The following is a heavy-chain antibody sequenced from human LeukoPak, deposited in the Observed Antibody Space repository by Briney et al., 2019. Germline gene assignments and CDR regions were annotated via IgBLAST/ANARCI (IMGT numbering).Heavy chain of an antibody. CDR3: ASTYYYDSSGYFVY. D-gene: IGHD3-22*01. Sequence: ETLSLTCTVSGGSISGYYWSWIRQPPGKGLEWIGYIYYSGSTNYNPSLKSRVTISVDTSKNQFSLKLSSVTAADTAVYYCASTYYYDSSGYFVYWGQGTLVTVSS. CDR1: GGSISGYY. CDR2: IYYSGST. V-gene: IGHV4-59*01. J-gene: IGHJ4*02.